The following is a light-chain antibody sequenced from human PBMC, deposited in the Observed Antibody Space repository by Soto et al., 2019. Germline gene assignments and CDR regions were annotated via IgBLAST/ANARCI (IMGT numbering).Light chain of an antibody. CDR2: GAS. CDR3: QQYDSSPT. Sequence: EIVMTQSPGTLSASPGESAPLSCRASQSVSSNLAWYQQRPGQAPRLLIYGASTRATGTPARFSGSGSGTDFTLTISSLQPEDSAVYYCQQYDSSPTFGQGTKVDIK. J-gene: IGKJ1*01. V-gene: IGKV3-15*01. CDR1: QSVSSN.